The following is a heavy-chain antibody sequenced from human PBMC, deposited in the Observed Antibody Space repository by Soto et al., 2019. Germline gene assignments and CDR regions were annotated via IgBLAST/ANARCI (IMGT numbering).Heavy chain of an antibody. V-gene: IGHV4-59*12. CDR1: GGSISSYY. D-gene: IGHD5-18*01. CDR3: ARDGVAGARNSYGAPGADY. Sequence: SETLSLTCTVSGGSISSYYWSWIRQPPGNGLEWIEYIYYSGSTNYNPSLKSRVTISVDTSKNQFSLKLSSVTAADTAVYYFARDGVAGARNSYGAPGADYWRQGTLVTVSS. J-gene: IGHJ4*02. CDR2: IYYSGST.